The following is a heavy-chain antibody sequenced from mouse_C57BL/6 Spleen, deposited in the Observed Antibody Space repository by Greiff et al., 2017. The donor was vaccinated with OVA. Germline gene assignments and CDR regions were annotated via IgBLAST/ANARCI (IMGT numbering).Heavy chain of an antibody. CDR1: GYTFTSYW. J-gene: IGHJ3*01. V-gene: IGHV1-5*01. Sequence: VQLKQSGTVLARPGASVKMSCKTSGYTFTSYWMHWVKQRPGQGLEWIGAIYPGNSDTSYNQKFKGKAKLTAVTSASTAYMELSSLTNEDSAVYYCTRKTTVVATEFAYWGQGTLVTVSA. CDR2: IYPGNSDT. D-gene: IGHD1-1*01. CDR3: TRKTTVVATEFAY.